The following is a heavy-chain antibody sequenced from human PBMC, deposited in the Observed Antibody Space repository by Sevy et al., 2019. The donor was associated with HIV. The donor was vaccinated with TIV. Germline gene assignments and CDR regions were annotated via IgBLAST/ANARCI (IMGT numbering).Heavy chain of an antibody. V-gene: IGHV3-74*01. CDR1: GFTFSSYW. CDR2: INSDGSST. Sequence: GGSLRLSCAASGFTFSSYWMHWVRQAPGKGLVWVSRINSDGSSTSYADSVKGRFTISRDNAKNTLYLQMNSLRAEDTAVYYCARCDEPSSWYEGPIIDYWGQGTLVTVSS. CDR3: ARCDEPSSWYEGPIIDY. D-gene: IGHD6-13*01. J-gene: IGHJ4*02.